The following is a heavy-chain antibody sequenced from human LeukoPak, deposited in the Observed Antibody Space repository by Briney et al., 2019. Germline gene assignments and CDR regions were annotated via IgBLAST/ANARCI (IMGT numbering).Heavy chain of an antibody. CDR2: IKEDGTET. D-gene: IGHD5-24*01. Sequence: GGSLRLSCAASGFMFSSNWMSWVRLAPGKGLEWVANIKEDGTETYYGDSVKGRFTISRDNAKNSLYLQMNSLRVEDTAVYYCAKEGRSLQTYWGQGTLVTVSS. CDR1: GFMFSSNW. J-gene: IGHJ4*02. V-gene: IGHV3-7*03. CDR3: AKEGRSLQTY.